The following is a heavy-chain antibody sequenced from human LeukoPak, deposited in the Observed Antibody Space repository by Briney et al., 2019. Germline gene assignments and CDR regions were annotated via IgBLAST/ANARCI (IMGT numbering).Heavy chain of an antibody. V-gene: IGHV4-59*01. CDR2: IYYSGST. CDR1: GGSISSYY. D-gene: IGHD1-26*01. J-gene: IGHJ4*02. Sequence: SETLSLTCTVSGGSISSYYWSWIRQPPGKGLEWIGYIYYSGSTNYNPSLKSRVTISVDTSKNQFSLKLSSVTAADTAVYYCARGQMYSPFDYWGQGTLVTVSS. CDR3: ARGQMYSPFDY.